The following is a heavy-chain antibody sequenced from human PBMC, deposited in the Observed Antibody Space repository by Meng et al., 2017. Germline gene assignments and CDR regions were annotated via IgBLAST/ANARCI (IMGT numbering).Heavy chain of an antibody. CDR3: ARGYDFWSGQYYFDY. Sequence: QWQLQESGPGLVKPSETLSLTCTVSGGSISSYYWSWIRQPPGKGLEWIGYIYYSGSTNYNPSLKSRVTISVDTSKNQFSLKLSSVTAADTAVYYCARGYDFWSGQYYFDYWGQGTLVTVSS. V-gene: IGHV4-59*01. D-gene: IGHD3-3*01. CDR2: IYYSGST. CDR1: GGSISSYY. J-gene: IGHJ4*02.